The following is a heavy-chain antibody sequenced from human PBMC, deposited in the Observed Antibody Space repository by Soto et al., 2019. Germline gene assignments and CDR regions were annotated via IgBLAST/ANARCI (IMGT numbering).Heavy chain of an antibody. CDR3: ARDLDNFDWLTS. V-gene: IGHV4-4*07. D-gene: IGHD3-9*01. CDR2: IYTSGSP. CDR1: GGSISSYS. J-gene: IGHJ4*02. Sequence: SETLSPTCTDSGGSISSYSWRWIRQPAGKGQEWIGRIYTSGSPNYNPSLKSRVTMSVDTSKNQFSLKLSSVTAADTAVYYCARDLDNFDWLTSWGQGTLVT.